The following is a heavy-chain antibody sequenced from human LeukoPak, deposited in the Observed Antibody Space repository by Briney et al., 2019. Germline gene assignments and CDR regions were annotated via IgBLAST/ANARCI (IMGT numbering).Heavy chain of an antibody. CDR1: GGSISSSNW. CDR3: ARETPAGTRYYFDY. D-gene: IGHD6-13*01. J-gene: IGHJ4*02. Sequence: PSETLPLTCAVSGGSISSSNWWSWVRQPPGKGLEWIGEIYHSGSTNYNPSLKSRVTISVDKSKNQFSLKLSSVTAADTAVYYCARETPAGTRYYFDYWGQGTLVTVSS. CDR2: IYHSGST. V-gene: IGHV4-4*02.